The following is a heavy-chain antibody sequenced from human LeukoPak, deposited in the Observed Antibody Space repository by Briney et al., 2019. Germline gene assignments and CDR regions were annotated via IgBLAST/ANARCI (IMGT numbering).Heavy chain of an antibody. D-gene: IGHD3-16*01. CDR1: GDSISSYY. Sequence: SETLSLTCTVSGDSISSYYWSWIRQPPGKELEGIGYLYDSGKTNYNASLISRTTISVDTLKTQFTLKLTSVTPEAAAGYYCSRGGGTLDYWGQGTLVTVSS. J-gene: IGHJ4*02. V-gene: IGHV4-59*01. CDR3: SRGGGTLDY. CDR2: LYDSGKT.